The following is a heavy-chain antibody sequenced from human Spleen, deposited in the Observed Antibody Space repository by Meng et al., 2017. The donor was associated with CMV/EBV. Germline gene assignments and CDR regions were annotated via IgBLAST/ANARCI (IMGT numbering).Heavy chain of an antibody. Sequence: GESLKISCTASGFAFKNYAFMWVRQAPGKGLEWVSVTCGGENHTYHVESVKGRFTLSRDDSKNTVDLQMNSLRVEDTAMYFCARGRSPVLEWSVWDAEHTAFDIWGQGTMVTVSS. D-gene: IGHD3-3*01. V-gene: IGHV3-23*01. CDR2: TCGGENHT. J-gene: IGHJ3*02. CDR1: GFAFKNYA. CDR3: ARGRSPVLEWSVWDAEHTAFDI.